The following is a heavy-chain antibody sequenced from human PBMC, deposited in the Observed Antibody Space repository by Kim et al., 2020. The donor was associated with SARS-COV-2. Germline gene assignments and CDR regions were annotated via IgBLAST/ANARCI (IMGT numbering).Heavy chain of an antibody. V-gene: IGHV4-59*09. CDR2: GST. Sequence: GSTNYNPSLKRRVTISVDTSKIQFSLKLSSVTAADTAVYYCARGRDGMDVWGQGTTVTVSS. CDR3: ARGRDGMDV. J-gene: IGHJ6*02.